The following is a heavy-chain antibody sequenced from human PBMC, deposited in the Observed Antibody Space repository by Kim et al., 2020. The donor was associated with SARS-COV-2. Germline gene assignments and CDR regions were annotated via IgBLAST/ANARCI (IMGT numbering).Heavy chain of an antibody. D-gene: IGHD3-22*01. Sequence: DLVKGRFAISRETAKNSLSLQMNSLRAADTAVYYCARANYYDTSGYSYWGQGALVTVSS. J-gene: IGHJ4*02. V-gene: IGHV3-7*03. CDR3: ARANYYDTSGYSY.